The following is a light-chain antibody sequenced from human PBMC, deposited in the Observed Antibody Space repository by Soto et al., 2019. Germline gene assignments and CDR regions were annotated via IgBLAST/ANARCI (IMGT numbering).Light chain of an antibody. V-gene: IGKV1-5*03. CDR1: QTVSSW. CDR3: QQYADSSWT. CDR2: GVS. J-gene: IGKJ1*01. Sequence: DIQMTQSPSTLSASVGDRVTITCRASQTVSSWLAWFQQKPGKAPNLLIYGVSSVESGVPSRFSGSGSGTELTLTISNLQPDDFATYYCQQYADSSWTFGQGTKVE.